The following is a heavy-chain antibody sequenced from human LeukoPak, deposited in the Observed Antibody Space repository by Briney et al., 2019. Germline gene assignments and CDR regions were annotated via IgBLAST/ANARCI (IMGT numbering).Heavy chain of an antibody. V-gene: IGHV4-39*07. J-gene: IGHJ3*02. CDR3: ARWIVATSLKDAFDI. CDR1: GDSIRSSDYY. CDR2: ISDGGST. D-gene: IGHD5-12*01. Sequence: SETLSLTCTVSGDSIRSSDYYWGCIRQSPGKGLEWIGTISDGGSTYYNPSLKSRVTISVDTSKNQFSLKLSSVTAADTAVYYCARWIVATSLKDAFDIWGQGTMVTVSS.